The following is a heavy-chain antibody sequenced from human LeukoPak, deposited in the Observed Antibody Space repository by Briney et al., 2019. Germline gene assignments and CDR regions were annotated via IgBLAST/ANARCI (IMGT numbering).Heavy chain of an antibody. D-gene: IGHD3-10*01. CDR1: GFTFGHVW. Sequence: PGGSLRLSWAASGFTFGHVWMGWVRQAPGKGLEWVGRIKAKTDGGSTDYAAPVKGRFSISRDDSRNTLFLQMSSLATEDTAVYYCTTVLVSGSQFYFDFWGQGTLVTVSS. V-gene: IGHV3-15*01. CDR3: TTVLVSGSQFYFDF. CDR2: IKAKTDGGST. J-gene: IGHJ4*02.